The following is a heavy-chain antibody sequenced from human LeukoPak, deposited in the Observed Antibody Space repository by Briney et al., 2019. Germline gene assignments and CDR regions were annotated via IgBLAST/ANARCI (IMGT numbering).Heavy chain of an antibody. Sequence: PGGSLRLSCAASGFTFSSYWMSWVRQAPGKGLEWVANIKQDGSEKYYVDSVKGRFTISRDNAKNSLHLQMNTLRADDTAMYYCARTSRVLGYCSGGNCDYSHYGMDVWGRGTTVIVSS. CDR3: ARTSRVLGYCSGGNCDYSHYGMDV. J-gene: IGHJ6*02. D-gene: IGHD2-15*01. CDR1: GFTFSSYW. CDR2: IKQDGSEK. V-gene: IGHV3-7*03.